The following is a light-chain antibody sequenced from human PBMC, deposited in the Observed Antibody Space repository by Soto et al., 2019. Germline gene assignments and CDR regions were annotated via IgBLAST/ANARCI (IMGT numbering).Light chain of an antibody. CDR1: QSISSY. Sequence: DIQMTQSPSSLSASVGDRVTITCRASQSISSYLNWYQQKPGKAPKLLIYAASSLQSGVPSRFSGSGSGTDFTLTISSLQPDDFATYSCQQYDSYPITFGQGTRLEIK. J-gene: IGKJ5*01. V-gene: IGKV1-39*01. CDR2: AAS. CDR3: QQYDSYPIT.